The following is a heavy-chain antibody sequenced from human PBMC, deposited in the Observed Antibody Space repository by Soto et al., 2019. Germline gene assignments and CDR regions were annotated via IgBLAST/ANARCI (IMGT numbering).Heavy chain of an antibody. Sequence: GGSLRLSCAASGFTFSNAWMSWVRQAPGKGLEWVGRIKSKTDGGTTDYAAPVKGRFTISRDDSKNTLDLQMNSLKTEDTAVYYCTTGDRRFLEWLLYYFDYWGQGTLVTVSS. D-gene: IGHD3-3*01. V-gene: IGHV3-15*01. CDR1: GFTFSNAW. CDR3: TTGDRRFLEWLLYYFDY. CDR2: IKSKTDGGTT. J-gene: IGHJ4*02.